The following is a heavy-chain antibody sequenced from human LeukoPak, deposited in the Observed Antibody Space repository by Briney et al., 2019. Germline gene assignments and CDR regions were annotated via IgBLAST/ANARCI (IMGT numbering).Heavy chain of an antibody. CDR3: ARGGTLEYFQH. V-gene: IGHV3-48*03. CDR2: ISSSGSTI. Sequence: GGSLRLPCAASGFTFSSYEMNWVRQAPGKGLEWVSYISSSGSTIYYADSVKGRFTISRDSAKNSLYLQMNSLRAEDTAVYYCARGGTLEYFQHWGQGTLVTVSS. CDR1: GFTFSSYE. J-gene: IGHJ1*01.